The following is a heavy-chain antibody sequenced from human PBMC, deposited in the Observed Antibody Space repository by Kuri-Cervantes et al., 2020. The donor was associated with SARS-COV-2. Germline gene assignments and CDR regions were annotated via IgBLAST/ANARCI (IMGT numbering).Heavy chain of an antibody. V-gene: IGHV3-30*18. D-gene: IGHD3-3*01. Sequence: GGSLRLSCAASGFTFSSCGMHWVRQAPGEGLEWVTFISYDGREKNYVDSVKGRFTISRDNSKNTLYLQMDSLRAEDTAVYYCAKVRGYYSYYGMDVWGQGTTVTVSS. CDR2: ISYDGREK. CDR3: AKVRGYYSYYGMDV. CDR1: GFTFSSCG. J-gene: IGHJ6*02.